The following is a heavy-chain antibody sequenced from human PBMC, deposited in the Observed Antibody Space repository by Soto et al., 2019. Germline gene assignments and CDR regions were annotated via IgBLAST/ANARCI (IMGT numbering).Heavy chain of an antibody. CDR3: ARQWELSGYYYGMDV. CDR1: GYTFTSYN. D-gene: IGHD1-26*01. V-gene: IGHV1-8*01. Sequence: ASVKFSCKSSGYTFTSYNFNWVRQATGQGLEWMGWMNPDTGNTGYGEKFQGRVTMTRDTSISTAYMELSSLRSEDTAVYYCARQWELSGYYYGMDVWGQGTTVTVSS. J-gene: IGHJ6*02. CDR2: MNPDTGNT.